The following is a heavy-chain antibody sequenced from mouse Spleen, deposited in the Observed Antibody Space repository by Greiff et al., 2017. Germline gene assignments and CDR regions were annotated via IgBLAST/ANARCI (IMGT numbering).Heavy chain of an antibody. CDR2: IYPRSGNT. V-gene: IGHV1-81*01. CDR3: ARGVYGSSYDWYFDV. D-gene: IGHD1-1*01. Sequence: QVQLQQSGAELARPGASVKLSCKASGYTFTSYGISWVKQRTGQGLEWIGEIYPRSGNTYYNEKFKGKATLTADKSSSTAYMELRSLTSEDSAVYFCARGVYGSSYDWYFDVWGAGTTVTVSS. J-gene: IGHJ1*01. CDR1: GYTFTSYG.